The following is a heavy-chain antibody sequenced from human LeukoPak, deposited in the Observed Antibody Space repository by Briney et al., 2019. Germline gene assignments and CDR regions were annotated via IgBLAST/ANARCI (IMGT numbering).Heavy chain of an antibody. D-gene: IGHD5-12*01. CDR3: ARERDVDIVATIDD. Sequence: PSETLSLTCTVSGGSISSGDYYWSWIRQPPGKGLEWIGYIYYSGSTYYNPSLKSRVTISVDTSKNQFSLKLSSVTAADTAVYYCARERDVDIVATIDDGGQGTLVTVSS. CDR2: IYYSGST. CDR1: GGSISSGDYY. J-gene: IGHJ4*02. V-gene: IGHV4-30-4*01.